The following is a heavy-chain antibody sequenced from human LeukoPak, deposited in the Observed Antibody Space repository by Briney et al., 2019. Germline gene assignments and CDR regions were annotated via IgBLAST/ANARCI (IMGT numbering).Heavy chain of an antibody. CDR3: AKVHTSGWSRTSYSFDS. J-gene: IGHJ4*02. V-gene: IGHV3-23*01. D-gene: IGHD6-19*01. CDR2: ISGGGGTT. Sequence: PGRSLRLSCAASGFTFNSYALNWVRQAPGKGLQWVSFISGGGGTTDYADSVKGRFTISRDNSKKMLYLQMNSLRAEDTAVYYCAKVHTSGWSRTSYSFDSWGQGTLVTVSS. CDR1: GFTFNSYA.